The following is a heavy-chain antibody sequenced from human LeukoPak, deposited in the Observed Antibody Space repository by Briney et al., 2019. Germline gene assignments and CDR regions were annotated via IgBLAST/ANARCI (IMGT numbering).Heavy chain of an antibody. D-gene: IGHD6-6*01. CDR2: MNPNSGNT. Sequence: AASVKVSCKASGYTFTSYDINWVRQATGQGLEWMGWMNPNSGNTGYAQKFQGRVTMTRNTSISTAYMELSSLRSEDTAVYYCARGPLHHSSSDNWFDPWGQGTLVTVSS. CDR3: ARGPLHHSSSDNWFDP. CDR1: GYTFTSYD. V-gene: IGHV1-8*01. J-gene: IGHJ5*02.